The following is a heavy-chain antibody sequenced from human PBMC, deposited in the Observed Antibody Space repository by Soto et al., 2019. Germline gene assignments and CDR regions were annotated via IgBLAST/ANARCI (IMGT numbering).Heavy chain of an antibody. CDR1: GFSLSTSGVG. J-gene: IGHJ4*02. Sequence: QITLKESGPTLVRRTQTLTLTCTFSGFSLSTSGVGVGWIRQPPGKALEWLALIYWDDDKRYRPSLKSRLTIRKDTSKNQVVLRMTNMDPVDTATYYCARNMVASSSFDYWGQGTLVTVSS. CDR3: ARNMVASSSFDY. V-gene: IGHV2-5*02. CDR2: IYWDDDK. D-gene: IGHD5-12*01.